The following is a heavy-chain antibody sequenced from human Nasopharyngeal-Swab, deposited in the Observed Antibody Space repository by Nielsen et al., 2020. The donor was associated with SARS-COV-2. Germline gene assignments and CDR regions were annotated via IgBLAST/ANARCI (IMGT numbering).Heavy chain of an antibody. V-gene: IGHV3-21*06. CDR1: GFTFSSYS. CDR3: ARDPLSSWQAIGNWYFDL. Sequence: LSLTCAASGFTFSSYSMNWVRQAPGKGLEWVSSVSSTSTYIYYADSVKGRFTISRDNAKNSLYLLLNSLRAEDSAVYYCARDPLSSWQAIGNWYFDLWGRGTLVTVSS. CDR2: VSSTSTYI. D-gene: IGHD6-13*01. J-gene: IGHJ2*01.